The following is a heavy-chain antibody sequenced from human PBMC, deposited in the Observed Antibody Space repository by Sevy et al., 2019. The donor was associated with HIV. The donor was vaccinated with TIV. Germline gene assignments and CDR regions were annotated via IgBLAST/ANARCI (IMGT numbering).Heavy chain of an antibody. Sequence: ASVKVSCKASGYTFTENFVHWVRQAPGQGLEWMGRLNPNSGGKDYAQTFQGRVTMTRDTSISTAYMELSGLRFDDTAVYYCARTATSGWGEDYWGQGTLVTVSS. J-gene: IGHJ4*02. CDR2: LNPNSGGK. V-gene: IGHV1-2*06. CDR1: GYTFTENF. D-gene: IGHD6-19*01. CDR3: ARTATSGWGEDY.